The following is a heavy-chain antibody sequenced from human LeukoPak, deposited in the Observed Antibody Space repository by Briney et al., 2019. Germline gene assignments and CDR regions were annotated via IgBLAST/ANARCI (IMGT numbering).Heavy chain of an antibody. J-gene: IGHJ6*03. CDR2: INHSGST. CDR3: AGRYFDYYYYMDV. CDR1: GGSFSGYY. Sequence: SETLSLTCAVYGGSFSGYYWSWIRQPPGKGLEWIGEINHSGSTNYNPSLKSRVTISVDTSKNQFSLKLSSVTAADTAVYYCAGRYFDYYYYMDVWGKGTTVTISS. D-gene: IGHD3-9*01. V-gene: IGHV4-34*01.